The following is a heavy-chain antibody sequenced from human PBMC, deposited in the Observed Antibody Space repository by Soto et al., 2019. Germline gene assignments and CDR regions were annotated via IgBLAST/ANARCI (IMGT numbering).Heavy chain of an antibody. V-gene: IGHV2-5*02. J-gene: IGHJ4*02. CDR2: IYWDDDK. D-gene: IGHD4-17*01. Sequence: QITLKESGPTLVKPTQTLTLTCTFSGFSLSTSGVGVGWIRQPPGKALEWLALIYWDDDKRYSPSLKSRLTIPKDTSKNQVVLTMTNMDPVDTATYYCAQLPGTVTPGYWGQGTLVTVSS. CDR3: AQLPGTVTPGY. CDR1: GFSLSTSGVG.